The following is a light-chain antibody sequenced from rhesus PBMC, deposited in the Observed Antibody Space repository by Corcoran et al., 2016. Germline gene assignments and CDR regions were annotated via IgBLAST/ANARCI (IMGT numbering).Light chain of an antibody. Sequence: EIVMTQSPATLSLSPGQRVTRSSRASQSGRSNLAWYRPKPGPPPSLLICGASSSAPGLPDRFTGRGSGTDFTLAFTYLEPEDFVVYYFKQYSNWPLTFGGGTKVEIK. V-gene: IGKV3-42*03. CDR1: QSGRSN. CDR2: GAS. J-gene: IGKJ4*01. CDR3: KQYSNWPLT.